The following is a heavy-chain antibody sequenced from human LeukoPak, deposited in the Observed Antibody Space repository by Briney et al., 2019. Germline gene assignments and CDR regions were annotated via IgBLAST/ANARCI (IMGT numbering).Heavy chain of an antibody. J-gene: IGHJ4*02. Sequence: ASVKVSCKASGYTFTSYVISWVRQAPGQGLEWMGWISAYNGNTNYAQKLQGRVTMTTDTSTSTAYMELRSLRSDDTAVYYCAREKYSSGWYYFDYWGQGTLVTVSS. CDR3: AREKYSSGWYYFDY. CDR2: ISAYNGNT. CDR1: GYTFTSYV. V-gene: IGHV1-18*01. D-gene: IGHD6-19*01.